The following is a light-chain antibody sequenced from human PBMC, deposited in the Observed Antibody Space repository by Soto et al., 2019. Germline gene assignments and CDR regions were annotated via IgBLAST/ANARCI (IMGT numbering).Light chain of an antibody. J-gene: IGKJ2*01. V-gene: IGKV1-12*01. Sequence: DIQMTQSPSSVSASVGDRVTITCRASQGISSWLAWYQQKQGKAPKLLIYDASSLQSGIPARFSGSGSGTDFTLTISSLQPEDVAMYYCQHADSFPPLFGQGTKVEIK. CDR1: QGISSW. CDR3: QHADSFPPL. CDR2: DAS.